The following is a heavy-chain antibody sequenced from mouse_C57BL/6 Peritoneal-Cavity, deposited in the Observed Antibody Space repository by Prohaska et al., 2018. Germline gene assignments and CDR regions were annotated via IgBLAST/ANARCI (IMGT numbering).Heavy chain of an antibody. J-gene: IGHJ1*03. D-gene: IGHD1-1*01. CDR2: INSDVSAI. CDR3: MRYGSYWYFDV. CDR1: GFTFSGFW. Sequence: EVQLLETGGGLVQPGGSRGLSCEGSGFTFSGFWMSWVRQTPGKTLDCIGKINSDVSAINYAPSIKYRFTIFRDNDKSTLYLQMSNVRSEDTATYFCMRYGSYWYFDVWGTGTTVTVSS. V-gene: IGHV11-2*01.